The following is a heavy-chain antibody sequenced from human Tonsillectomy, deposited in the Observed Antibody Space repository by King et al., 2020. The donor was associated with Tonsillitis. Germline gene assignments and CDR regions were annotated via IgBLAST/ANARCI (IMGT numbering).Heavy chain of an antibody. Sequence: VQLVESGGGLVQPGGSLRLSCAASGFTFSSYAMSWVRQAPGKGLEWVSAISGSGGSTYYADSVKGRFTISRDNSKNTLYLQMNSLRAEDTAVYYCAKDSAEYYDFWSGYGDWGQGTLVTVSS. V-gene: IGHV3-23*04. CDR1: GFTFSSYA. CDR3: AKDSAEYYDFWSGYGD. J-gene: IGHJ4*02. CDR2: ISGSGGST. D-gene: IGHD3-3*01.